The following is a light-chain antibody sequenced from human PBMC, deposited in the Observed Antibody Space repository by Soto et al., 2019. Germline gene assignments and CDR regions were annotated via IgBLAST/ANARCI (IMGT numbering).Light chain of an antibody. Sequence: ESVLTQSPGTLSLSPGDRATLACSASQSVSNNYVAWYQQKPGQAPRLLIYGASSRATGIPDRFSGSGSGTDFTLTISRLEPEDFAVYYCQQYGSSPLFGQGTRLEIK. CDR3: QQYGSSPL. J-gene: IGKJ5*01. CDR2: GAS. CDR1: QSVSNNY. V-gene: IGKV3-20*01.